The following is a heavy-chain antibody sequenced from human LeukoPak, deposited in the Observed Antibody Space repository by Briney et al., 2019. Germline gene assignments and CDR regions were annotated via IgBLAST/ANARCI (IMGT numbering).Heavy chain of an antibody. Sequence: GASVKVSCKASGYTFTSYYMHWVRQAPGQGLEWMGVINPSGGSTIYAQKLQGRVTMTRDTTTSTVYMELSSLRSEDTAVYYCARDPLGYCSGGSCYNYGMDVWGQGTTVTVSS. CDR2: INPSGGST. CDR3: ARDPLGYCSGGSCYNYGMDV. J-gene: IGHJ6*02. V-gene: IGHV1-46*04. CDR1: GYTFTSYY. D-gene: IGHD2-15*01.